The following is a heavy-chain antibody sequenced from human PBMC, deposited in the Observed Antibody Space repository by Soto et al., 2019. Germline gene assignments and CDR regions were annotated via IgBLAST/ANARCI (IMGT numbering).Heavy chain of an antibody. D-gene: IGHD3-22*01. CDR2: IKSNPDGGTA. CDR1: GFTFTSAY. CDR3: TTEDYDTTGYYYFDY. Sequence: PGGSLRLCCAVSGFTFTSAYMNWVRQGPGKGLEWVGRIKSNPDGGTADYAAPVKGRFTISRDDSKNTVYLQMNSLKTEDTALYYCTTEDYDTTGYYYFDYWGQGALVTVSS. V-gene: IGHV3-15*07. J-gene: IGHJ4*02.